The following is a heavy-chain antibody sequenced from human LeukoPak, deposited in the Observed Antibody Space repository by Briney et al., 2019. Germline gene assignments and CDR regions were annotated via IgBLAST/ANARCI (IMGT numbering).Heavy chain of an antibody. J-gene: IGHJ5*02. V-gene: IGHV3-7*01. D-gene: IGHD6-13*01. CDR3: AGTGSSWSYNWFDP. CDR1: GFTFSSYW. CDR2: IKQDGSEK. Sequence: GSLRLSCAASGFTFSSYWMSWVRQAPGKGLEWVANIKQDGSEKYYVDSVKGRFTISRDNAKNSLYLQMNSLRAEDTAVYYCAGTGSSWSYNWFDPWGQGTLVTVSS.